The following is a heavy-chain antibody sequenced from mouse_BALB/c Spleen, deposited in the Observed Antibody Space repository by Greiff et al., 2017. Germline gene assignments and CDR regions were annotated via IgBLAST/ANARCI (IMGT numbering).Heavy chain of an antibody. CDR3: ARGGSMITTWFAY. CDR1: GYTFTSYV. CDR2: INPYNDGT. Sequence: EVQLQESGPELVKPGASVKMSCKASGYTFTSYVMHWVKQKPGQGLEWIGYINPYNDGTKYNEKFKGKATLTSDKSSSTAYMELSSLTSEDSAVYYCARGGSMITTWFAYWGQGTLVTVSA. D-gene: IGHD2-4*01. J-gene: IGHJ3*01. V-gene: IGHV1-14*01.